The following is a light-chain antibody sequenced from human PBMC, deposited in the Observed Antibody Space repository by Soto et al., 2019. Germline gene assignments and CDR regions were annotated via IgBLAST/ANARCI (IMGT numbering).Light chain of an antibody. CDR1: DSNIGSNS. V-gene: IGLV1-47*02. Sequence: QSALTQPPSASGTAGQVVTISCSGGDSNIGSNSVYWYQHLPRMAPKLLIYYNNQRPSGVPDRFSGSRSGTSASLDIVGLRSEDEAVYHCAAWDASLSAWVFGNGTKVTV. J-gene: IGLJ1*01. CDR3: AAWDASLSAWV. CDR2: YNN.